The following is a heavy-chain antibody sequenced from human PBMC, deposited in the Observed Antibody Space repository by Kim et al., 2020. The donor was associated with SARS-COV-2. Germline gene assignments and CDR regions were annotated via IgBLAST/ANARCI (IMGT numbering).Heavy chain of an antibody. D-gene: IGHD1-1*01. Sequence: GGSLRLSCAASGFTFSSYEMNWVRQAPGKGLEWVSYISSSGSTIYYADSVKGRFTISRDNAKNSLYLQMNSLRAEDTAVYYCAVATGTGTTPNYYYGMDVWGQGTTVTVSS. J-gene: IGHJ6*02. CDR3: AVATGTGTTPNYYYGMDV. CDR1: GFTFSSYE. CDR2: ISSSGSTI. V-gene: IGHV3-48*03.